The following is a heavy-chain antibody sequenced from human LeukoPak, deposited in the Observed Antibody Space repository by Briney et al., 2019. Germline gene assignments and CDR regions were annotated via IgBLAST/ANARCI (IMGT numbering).Heavy chain of an antibody. Sequence: SGPTLVNPTQTLTLTCTFSGFSLSTSGVGVGWIRQPPGKALEWLALIYWDDDKRYSPSLKSRLTITKDTSKNQVVLTMTNMDPVDTATYYCAHSPRYCSSTSRYEETERDWFDPWGQGTLVTVSS. V-gene: IGHV2-5*02. CDR3: AHSPRYCSSTSRYEETERDWFDP. J-gene: IGHJ5*02. D-gene: IGHD2-2*01. CDR2: IYWDDDK. CDR1: GFSLSTSGVG.